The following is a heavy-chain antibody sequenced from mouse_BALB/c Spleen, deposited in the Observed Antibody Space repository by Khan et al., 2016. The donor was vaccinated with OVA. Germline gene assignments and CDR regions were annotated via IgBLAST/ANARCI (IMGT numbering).Heavy chain of an antibody. CDR2: IFPGDGTT. V-gene: IGHV1-85*01. J-gene: IGHJ4*01. CDR1: GYTFTSYD. Sequence: QVQLKQSGAEVVKSGASVKLSCKASGYTFTSYDLNWVRQRPEQGLEWIGWIFPGDGTTKYNEKFKGKATIPTDKSSSTAYIQLSRLTSEDSAVYFCARRRGSMDYWGQGTSVTVSS. CDR3: ARRRGSMDY.